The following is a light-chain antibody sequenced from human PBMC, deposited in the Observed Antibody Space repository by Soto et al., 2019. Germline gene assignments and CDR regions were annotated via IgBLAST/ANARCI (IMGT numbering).Light chain of an antibody. CDR2: GTY. CDR3: QQSNNWPRT. CDR1: QSVNSN. Sequence: EIVMTQSPATLSLSPGERSTLSCRASQSVNSNLGWYQQKVGQAHRLLIYGTYTRATGIKDRLSGSGYGKDGNLNISRMQLEDGAVYYGQQSNNWPRTCGQGTKWDIK. J-gene: IGKJ1*01. V-gene: IGKV3-15*01.